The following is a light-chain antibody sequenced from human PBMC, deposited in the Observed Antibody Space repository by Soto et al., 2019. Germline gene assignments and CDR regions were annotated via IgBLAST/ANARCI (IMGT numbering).Light chain of an antibody. Sequence: EIVMTQSPATLSLSPGDXSXLSCSCSQGISTNLAWYQQKPGQAPRLLIYGASTRAAGIPARFRGSRSGTEFTLTISSLLSEDFAVYYCQQYDNWPPITFGQGTRLEIK. CDR1: QGISTN. V-gene: IGKV3-15*01. J-gene: IGKJ5*01. CDR3: QQYDNWPPIT. CDR2: GAS.